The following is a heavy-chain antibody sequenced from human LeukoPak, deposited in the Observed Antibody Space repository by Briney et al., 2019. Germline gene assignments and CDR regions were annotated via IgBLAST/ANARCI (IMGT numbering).Heavy chain of an antibody. D-gene: IGHD3/OR15-3a*01. Sequence: SETLSLTCAVSGASISSHYWSWIRQPPGKGLEWIGYTSGSISDNPALKSRVAVSVDPSQNQVSLSLTSVTAADTAVYYCARVLAIFGLDTTDFYMDVWGKGTTVTVSS. J-gene: IGHJ6*03. CDR2: TSGSI. CDR1: GASISSHY. V-gene: IGHV4-59*11. CDR3: ARVLAIFGLDTTDFYMDV.